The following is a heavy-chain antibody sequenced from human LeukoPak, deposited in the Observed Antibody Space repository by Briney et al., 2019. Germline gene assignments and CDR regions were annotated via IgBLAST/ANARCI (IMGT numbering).Heavy chain of an antibody. V-gene: IGHV3-48*03. CDR2: ISTSGSTI. Sequence: PGGSLRLSCAASGFTFSSYEMNWVRQAPGKGLDWVSYISTSGSTIYYADSVKGRFTISRDNAKNSLYLQMTSLRAEDTAVYYCAKDQADCSSSSCYERGFDFWGQGTLVTVSS. CDR1: GFTFSSYE. D-gene: IGHD2-2*01. CDR3: AKDQADCSSSSCYERGFDF. J-gene: IGHJ4*02.